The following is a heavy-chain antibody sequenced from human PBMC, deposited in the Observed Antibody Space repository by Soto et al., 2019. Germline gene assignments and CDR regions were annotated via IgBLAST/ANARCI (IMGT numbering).Heavy chain of an antibody. J-gene: IGHJ4*02. CDR1: GYTFTSFD. D-gene: IGHD1-20*01. CDR2: MNPNNGNT. CDR3: ARGPRNWRFGY. Sequence: QVQLVQSGAEVKKPGTSVKVSCKASGYTFTSFDFNWVRQATGQGLEWMGWMNPNNGNTGYAQKFQGRVTMTRDTSISTAYMELSSLRSEDTGVYYCARGPRNWRFGYWGQGTPVPVSS. V-gene: IGHV1-8*01.